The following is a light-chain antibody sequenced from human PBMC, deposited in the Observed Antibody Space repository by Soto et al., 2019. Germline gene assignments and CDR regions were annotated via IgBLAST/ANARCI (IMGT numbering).Light chain of an antibody. V-gene: IGKV1-5*01. J-gene: IGKJ1*01. CDR3: QQYNYFWA. Sequence: DIQMTQSPSTLSASVGDRVTITCRASQSISSWLAWYQQKPGKAPKLLIYDASNLESGVPSRFSGGGSGTEFSLTISSLPPDDFATYYCQQYNYFWAFGQGTRVEIK. CDR2: DAS. CDR1: QSISSW.